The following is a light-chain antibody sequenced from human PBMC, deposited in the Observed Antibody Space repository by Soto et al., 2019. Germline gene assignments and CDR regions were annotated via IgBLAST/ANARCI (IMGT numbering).Light chain of an antibody. V-gene: IGKV1-5*01. CDR3: QQYNSDSGT. CDR1: QSISSR. CDR2: GAS. Sequence: DIQMTQSPSTLSASVGDRVTITCRASQSISSRLAWYQQKPGKAPNLLIYGASSLQSGVPSRFSGSGAGTEFTLTINSLQPDDFATYYCQQYNSDSGTFGQGTKVEIK. J-gene: IGKJ1*01.